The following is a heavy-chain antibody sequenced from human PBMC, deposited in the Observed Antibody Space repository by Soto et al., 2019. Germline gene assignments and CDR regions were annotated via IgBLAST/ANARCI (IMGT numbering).Heavy chain of an antibody. V-gene: IGHV1-18*01. CDR2: ISLYSDGT. J-gene: IGHJ5*02. D-gene: IGHD2-2*01. CDR1: GYTFSNYG. Sequence: GASVKVSCKTSGYTFSNYGITWVRQAPGQPLEWLGWISLYSDGTNYAQKFQGRVSMTTDTSTTTAYMELRSLGSDDTAAYYCARVVPGAEAWFGPWGQGTLVTVSS. CDR3: ARVVPGAEAWFGP.